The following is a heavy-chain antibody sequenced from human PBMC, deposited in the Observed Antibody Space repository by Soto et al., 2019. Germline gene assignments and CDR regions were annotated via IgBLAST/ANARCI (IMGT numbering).Heavy chain of an antibody. D-gene: IGHD3-3*01. J-gene: IGHJ6*02. Sequence: SETLSLTCTVSGASISSSTYYWSWIRQFPGKGLEWIGYISNSETTFYNPSLKGRITISLDMSKNQFSLKLSSVTAADTAVYYCARGLDRYDLWSGYFGEGLSLPYGMDVWGQGTTVTVSS. CDR1: GASISSSTYY. CDR2: ISNSETT. V-gene: IGHV4-31*03. CDR3: ARGLDRYDLWSGYFGEGLSLPYGMDV.